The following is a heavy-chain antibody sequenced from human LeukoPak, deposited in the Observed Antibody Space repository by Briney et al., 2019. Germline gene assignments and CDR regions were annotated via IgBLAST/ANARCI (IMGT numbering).Heavy chain of an antibody. D-gene: IGHD3-10*01. Sequence: PGGSLRLSCAASGFTVSSNSMSWVRQAPVKGLEWVSVINSGGGTYYTDSVKGRFTISRDNSKNTLYLQMNSLRAEDTAVYYCAKEDGRLWFGELGPFDYWGQGTLVTVSS. CDR3: AKEDGRLWFGELGPFDY. J-gene: IGHJ4*02. CDR1: GFTVSSNS. CDR2: INSGGGT. V-gene: IGHV3-53*01.